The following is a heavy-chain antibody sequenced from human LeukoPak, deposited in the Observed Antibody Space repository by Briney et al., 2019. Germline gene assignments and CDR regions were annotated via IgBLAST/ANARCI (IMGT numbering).Heavy chain of an antibody. V-gene: IGHV4-38-2*02. D-gene: IGHD5-24*01. CDR2: IYHSGST. Sequence: PSETLSLTCTVSGYSISSGYYWGWIRQPPGKGLEWIGSIYHSGSTYYNPSLKSRVTISVDTSKNQFSLKLSSVTAADTAVYYCALGVEMATIFSDYWGQGTLVTVSS. CDR1: GYSISSGYY. J-gene: IGHJ4*02. CDR3: ALGVEMATIFSDY.